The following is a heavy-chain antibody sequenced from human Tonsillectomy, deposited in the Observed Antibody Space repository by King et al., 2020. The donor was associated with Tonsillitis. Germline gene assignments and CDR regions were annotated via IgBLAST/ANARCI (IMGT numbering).Heavy chain of an antibody. CDR2: ISYDGNTK. Sequence: VQLVESGGGVVQPRRSLRLSCAASGFTFSNYGMHWVRQAPGKGLEWVALISYDGNTKYYTDSVKGRFTISRDNSKNTLYLQMNSLRPDDTAVYYCAKNYGGNKYYFDHWGQGTLVTVSS. D-gene: IGHD4-23*01. CDR1: GFTFSNYG. J-gene: IGHJ4*02. CDR3: AKNYGGNKYYFDH. V-gene: IGHV3-30*18.